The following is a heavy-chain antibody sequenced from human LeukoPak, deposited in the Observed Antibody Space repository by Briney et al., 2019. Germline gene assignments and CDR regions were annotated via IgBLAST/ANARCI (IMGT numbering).Heavy chain of an antibody. J-gene: IGHJ5*02. D-gene: IGHD3-10*01. Sequence: ASVKVSCKVSGYTLTELSMHWVRQAPGKGLEWMGGFDPEDGVTIYAQKFQGRVTMTEDTSTDTAYMELSSLRSEDTAVYYCALYYYGSGRGLNWFDPWGQGTLVTVSS. V-gene: IGHV1-24*01. CDR1: GYTLTELS. CDR2: FDPEDGVT. CDR3: ALYYYGSGRGLNWFDP.